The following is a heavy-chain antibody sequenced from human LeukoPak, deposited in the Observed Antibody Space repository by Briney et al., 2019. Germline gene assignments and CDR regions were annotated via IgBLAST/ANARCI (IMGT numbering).Heavy chain of an antibody. Sequence: GGSLRLSCAGSGFTFSSYWMNWVRQAQGKGLEWVAIIKQDRNEALYVDSVKGRLTISRDNVENSLYLQMNSLRVEDTAVYYCMGCHGWLPENWGQGTLVTVSS. CDR1: GFTFSSYW. D-gene: IGHD3-22*01. V-gene: IGHV3-7*01. J-gene: IGHJ4*02. CDR2: IKQDRNEA. CDR3: MGCHGWLPEN.